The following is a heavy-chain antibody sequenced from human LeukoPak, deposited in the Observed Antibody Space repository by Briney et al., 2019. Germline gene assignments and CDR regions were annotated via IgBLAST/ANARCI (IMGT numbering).Heavy chain of an antibody. V-gene: IGHV3-66*01. J-gene: IGHJ4*02. CDR3: VRASQWLAFDY. CDR2: IYNGENT. CDR1: GFTVRSIH. Sequence: QPGGSLRLSCAVSGFTVRSIHMAWVRQAPGKGLEWVSVIYNGENTNYADSVRGRFTISRDNSKNTLYLQMNSLRAEDTAVYYCVRASQWLAFDYWGQGTLVTVSS. D-gene: IGHD6-19*01.